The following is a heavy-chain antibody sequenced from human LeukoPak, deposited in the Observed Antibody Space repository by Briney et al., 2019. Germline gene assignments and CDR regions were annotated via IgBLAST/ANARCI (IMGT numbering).Heavy chain of an antibody. CDR1: GGSFSGYY. D-gene: IGHD3-10*01. J-gene: IGHJ5*02. V-gene: IGHV4-34*01. Sequence: SETLSLTCAVYGGSFSGYYWSWIRQPPGKGLEWIGEINHSGSTNYNPSLKSRVTISVATSKNQFSLKLSSVTAADTAVYYCARVTRMYYYGSASSWFDPWGQGTLVTVSS. CDR2: INHSGST. CDR3: ARVTRMYYYGSASSWFDP.